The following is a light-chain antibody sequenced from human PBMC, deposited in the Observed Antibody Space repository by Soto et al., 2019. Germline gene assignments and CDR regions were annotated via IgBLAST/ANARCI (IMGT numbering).Light chain of an antibody. Sequence: QSVLTQSSSASASLGSSVKLTCTLSSGHSSYIIAWHHQQPGKAPRYLMKLEGSGSYNKGSGVPDRFSVSSSGADRYLTIPSLQFEDEANYYCETWDSNTRVFGGGTKLTVL. V-gene: IGLV4-60*02. CDR3: ETWDSNTRV. J-gene: IGLJ2*01. CDR2: LEGSGSY. CDR1: SGHSSYI.